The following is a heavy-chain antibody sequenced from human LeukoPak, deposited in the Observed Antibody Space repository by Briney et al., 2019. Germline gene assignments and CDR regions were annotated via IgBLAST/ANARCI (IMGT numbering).Heavy chain of an antibody. D-gene: IGHD3-22*01. V-gene: IGHV4-30-4*08. CDR2: IYYSGST. CDR3: ARVGSPTNYYDSSGYYQYFDY. J-gene: IGHJ4*02. Sequence: SETLSLTCTVSRGSISSGDYYWSWIRQPPGKGLEWIGYIYYSGSTYYNPSLKSRVTISVDTSKNQFSLKLSSVTAADTAVYYCARVGSPTNYYDSSGYYQYFDYWGQGTLVTVSS. CDR1: RGSISSGDYY.